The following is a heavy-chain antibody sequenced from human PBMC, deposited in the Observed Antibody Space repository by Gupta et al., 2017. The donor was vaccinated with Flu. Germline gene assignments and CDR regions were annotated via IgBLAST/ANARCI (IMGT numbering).Heavy chain of an antibody. CDR2: INPSGENF. Sequence: QVQLLQSGAEVKKPGASVKVSCKASGNTFTNYWVHWVRQAPGQGLEWMGLINPSGENFGYAQNFRDRVSITRDTSTSAVYMELYSLKSEDTAVYFCVREGAGYRYCDYWGQGTLVTASS. CDR1: GNTFTNYW. J-gene: IGHJ4*02. D-gene: IGHD2-15*01. V-gene: IGHV1-46*01. CDR3: VREGAGYRYCDY.